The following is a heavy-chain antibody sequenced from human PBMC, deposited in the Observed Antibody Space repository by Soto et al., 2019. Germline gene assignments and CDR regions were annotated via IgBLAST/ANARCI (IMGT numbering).Heavy chain of an antibody. CDR1: GGSISSGDYY. D-gene: IGHD3-10*01. V-gene: IGHV4-30-4*01. J-gene: IGHJ4*02. CDR2: IYYSGSN. CDR3: ARDRIGGNPFDY. Sequence: QVQLQESGPGLVKPSQTLSLTCTVSGGSISSGDYYWSWIRQPPGKGLEYIGYIYYSGSNYYNPSLKSRVTISVDTSKNQFSLRLSSVDAADTAVYYCARDRIGGNPFDYWGQGILVTVSS.